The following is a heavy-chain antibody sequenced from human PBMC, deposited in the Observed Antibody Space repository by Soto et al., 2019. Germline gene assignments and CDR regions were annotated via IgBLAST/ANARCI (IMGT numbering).Heavy chain of an antibody. CDR2: ISPLFSTS. V-gene: IGHV1-69*06. D-gene: IGHD2-15*01. Sequence: QVQLVQSGAEVKKPGSSVKVSCKASGATFNNYVISWVRQAPGQGLEWMGGISPLFSTSNYAQRFQGRVTIPADKSTTTVHMELRSLRSEDTAVYYCARDRYCSGDSCYPLDYWGQGTLVTVSS. CDR1: GATFNNYV. J-gene: IGHJ4*02. CDR3: ARDRYCSGDSCYPLDY.